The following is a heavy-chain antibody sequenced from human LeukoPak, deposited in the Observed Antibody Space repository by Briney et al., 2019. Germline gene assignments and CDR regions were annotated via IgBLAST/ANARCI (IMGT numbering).Heavy chain of an antibody. CDR3: AKAVVPAARYYYYGMDV. CDR1: GFTLSNYG. J-gene: IGHJ6*02. Sequence: GGSLRLSCLASGFTLSNYGMNWVRQAPVKGLEWVSAISGGSRSTYYTDSVKGRFTVSRDNSKNTLYLQMNSLRAEDTAVYFCAKAVVPAARYYYYGMDVWGQGTTVTVSS. CDR2: ISGGSRST. D-gene: IGHD2-2*01. V-gene: IGHV3-23*01.